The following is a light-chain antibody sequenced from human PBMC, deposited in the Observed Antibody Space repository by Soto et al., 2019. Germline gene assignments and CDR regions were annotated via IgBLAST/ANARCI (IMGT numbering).Light chain of an antibody. Sequence: DIQRTQSPSTLSASVGDSVIITCRASQSISSWLAWYPQTPEKAPKIXIYKSSILESGVPSRFSGSGSGTDCTLTISSLQPEDFETDYCQQSYSTTLTFGQGTRLEIK. CDR3: QQSYSTTLT. CDR2: KSS. V-gene: IGKV1-5*03. J-gene: IGKJ5*01. CDR1: QSISSW.